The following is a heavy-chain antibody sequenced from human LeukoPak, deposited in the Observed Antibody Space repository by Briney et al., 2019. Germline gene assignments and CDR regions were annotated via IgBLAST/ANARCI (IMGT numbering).Heavy chain of an antibody. V-gene: IGHV3-21*01. Sequence: GGSLRLSCAASGFTFSNYNMNWVGQAPGKGLEWVSYISSSSSYIYYADSVKGRFTISRDNAKNSLYLQMNSLRAEDTAVYYCAREVLGSYRNIYYGMDVWGQGTTVTVSS. D-gene: IGHD3-16*02. CDR1: GFTFSNYN. CDR3: AREVLGSYRNIYYGMDV. CDR2: ISSSSSYI. J-gene: IGHJ6*02.